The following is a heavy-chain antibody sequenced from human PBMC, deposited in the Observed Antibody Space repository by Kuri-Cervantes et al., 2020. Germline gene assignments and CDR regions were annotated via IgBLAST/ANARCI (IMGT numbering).Heavy chain of an antibody. CDR3: AREDSGEAAFDI. Sequence: GSLRLSCAVYGGSFSGYYWTWIRQPPGKGLEWIGEINHRGSTNYNPSLKSRVTISMDKSKNQFSLQLNSMTAADTAVYYCAREDSGEAAFDIWGQGTMVTVSS. CDR2: INHRGST. J-gene: IGHJ3*02. CDR1: GGSFSGYY. V-gene: IGHV4-34*01. D-gene: IGHD3-10*01.